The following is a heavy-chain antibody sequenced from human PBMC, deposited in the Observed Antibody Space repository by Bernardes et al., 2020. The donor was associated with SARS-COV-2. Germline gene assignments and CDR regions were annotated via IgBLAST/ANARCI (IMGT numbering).Heavy chain of an antibody. Sequence: GGSLRLSCADSASTFSSFAMTWVRQAPGKGLEWVSAISSSGERLWYADSVKGRFTISRDNSKNIVYLQVSNLRVEDTAVYHCAKGGGPSYWGPRGYWGQGTLVTVSS. J-gene: IGHJ4*02. D-gene: IGHD7-27*01. CDR1: ASTFSSFA. CDR3: AKGGGPSYWGPRGY. V-gene: IGHV3-23*01. CDR2: ISSSGERL.